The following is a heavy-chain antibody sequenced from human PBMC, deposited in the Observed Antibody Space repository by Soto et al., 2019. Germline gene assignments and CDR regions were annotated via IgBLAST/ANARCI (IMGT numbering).Heavy chain of an antibody. CDR3: ASVVQTLYNWFDP. Sequence: ASETLSLTCTVSGGSISSSSYYWGWIRQPPGKGLEWIGSIYYSGSTYYNPSLKSRVTISVDTSKNQFSLKLSSVTAADTAVYYCASVVQTLYNWFDPWGQGTLVTVSS. CDR1: GGSISSSSYY. J-gene: IGHJ5*02. V-gene: IGHV4-39*01. CDR2: IYYSGST. D-gene: IGHD2-15*01.